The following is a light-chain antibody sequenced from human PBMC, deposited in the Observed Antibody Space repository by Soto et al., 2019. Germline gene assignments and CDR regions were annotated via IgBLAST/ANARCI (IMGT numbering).Light chain of an antibody. CDR1: RDIKNF. CDR2: DAS. J-gene: IGKJ4*01. Sequence: DIQMTQSPSSLSASVGDRVTIPCQASRDIKNFLNWYQKKVGRAPKLLIYDASHLETGVPSRFSGGGSGTHFTFTISSLQPEDFAIYYCQQYESLPLSFGGGTKVEF. CDR3: QQYESLPLS. V-gene: IGKV1-33*01.